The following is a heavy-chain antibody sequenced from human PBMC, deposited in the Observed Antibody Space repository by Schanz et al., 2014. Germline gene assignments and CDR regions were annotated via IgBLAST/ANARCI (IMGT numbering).Heavy chain of an antibody. J-gene: IGHJ6*02. Sequence: QVQLQESGPGLVKPSETLSLTCTVSGGSMSSFYWNWIRQPAGKGLEWIGRISTSGSTNYNPSLKSRVPMSVDPSKTQFSLKLSSVPAADTAVYYCYGMDVWGQGTTVTVSS. CDR1: GGSMSSFY. CDR2: ISTSGST. V-gene: IGHV4-4*07. CDR3: YGMDV.